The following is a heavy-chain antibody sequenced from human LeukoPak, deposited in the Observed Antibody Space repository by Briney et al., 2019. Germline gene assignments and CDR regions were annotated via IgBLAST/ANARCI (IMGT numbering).Heavy chain of an antibody. CDR3: ASGGDYGDYKYYFDY. V-gene: IGHV1-46*01. CDR1: GYTFTSYY. CDR2: INLSGGST. J-gene: IGHJ4*02. Sequence: ASVKVSCKASGYTFTSYYMHWARQAPGQGLEWMGIINLSGGSTSYAQKFQGRVTITADESTSTAYMELSSLRSEDTAVYYCASGGDYGDYKYYFDYWGQGTLVTVSS. D-gene: IGHD4-17*01.